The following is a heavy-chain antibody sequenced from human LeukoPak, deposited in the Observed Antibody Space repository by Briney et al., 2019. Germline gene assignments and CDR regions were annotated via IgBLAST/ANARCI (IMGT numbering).Heavy chain of an antibody. Sequence: SETLSLTCTVSGGSISSYYWSWIRQPPGKGLEWIGYIYYSGSTNYNPSLKSRVTISVDTSKNQFSLKLSSVTAADPAVYYCARELYYGGNPFDYWGQGTLVTVSS. D-gene: IGHD4-23*01. CDR1: GGSISSYY. CDR2: IYYSGST. CDR3: ARELYYGGNPFDY. J-gene: IGHJ4*02. V-gene: IGHV4-59*01.